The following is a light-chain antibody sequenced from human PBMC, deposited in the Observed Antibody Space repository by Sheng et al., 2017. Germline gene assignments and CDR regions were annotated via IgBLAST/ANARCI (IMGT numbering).Light chain of an antibody. CDR2: HNH. CDR1: SSNVGRDN. J-gene: IGLJ1*01. V-gene: IGLV1-47*02. CDR3: AAWDNILGAYL. Sequence: QSVLAQPPSVSGPPGXRVTLSCYGSSSNVGRDNVYWYQQFPGMAPKLLISHNHQRPSGVPARFSSSKSGTSASLAISGLRSEDETDYYCAAWDNILGAYLFGTGTKVTVL.